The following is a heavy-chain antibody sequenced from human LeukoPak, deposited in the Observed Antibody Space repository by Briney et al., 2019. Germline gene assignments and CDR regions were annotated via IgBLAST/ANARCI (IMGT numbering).Heavy chain of an antibody. CDR2: IIPIFGTA. CDR1: GGTFSSYA. J-gene: IGHJ3*02. CDR3: ASPRTLDIVVVPAALGGAFDI. Sequence: ASVKVSCKASGGTFSSYAISWVRQAPGQGLEWMGGIIPIFGTANYAQKFQGRVTITTDESTSTAYMELSSLRSEDTAVYYCASPRTLDIVVVPAALGGAFDIWGQGTMVTVSS. D-gene: IGHD2-2*03. V-gene: IGHV1-69*05.